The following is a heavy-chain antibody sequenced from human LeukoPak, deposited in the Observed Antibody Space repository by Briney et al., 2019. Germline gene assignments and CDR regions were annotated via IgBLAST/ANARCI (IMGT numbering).Heavy chain of an antibody. CDR1: GGSISSYY. V-gene: IGHV4-59*08. J-gene: IGHJ4*02. CDR3: ARGGSSWFDY. D-gene: IGHD6-13*01. Sequence: PSETLSLTCTVSGGSISSYYWSWIRQPPGKGLEWIGYIYYSGSTNCNPSLKSRVTISVDTSKNQFSLKLSSVTAADTAVYYCARGGSSWFDYWGQGTLVTVSS. CDR2: IYYSGST.